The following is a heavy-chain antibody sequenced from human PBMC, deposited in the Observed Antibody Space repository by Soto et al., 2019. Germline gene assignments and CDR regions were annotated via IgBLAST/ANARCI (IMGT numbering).Heavy chain of an antibody. Sequence: GGSLRLSCAASGFTFSSYAMSWVRQAPGKGLEWVSGISGSGGYTYYAGSVKGRFTISRDNSKNTLYLQVNSLRAEDTAVYYCAKYTAAGDYYYFGMGVWGQGTTVTVSS. CDR3: AKYTAAGDYYYFGMGV. J-gene: IGHJ6*02. D-gene: IGHD6-19*01. CDR1: GFTFSSYA. CDR2: ISGSGGYT. V-gene: IGHV3-23*01.